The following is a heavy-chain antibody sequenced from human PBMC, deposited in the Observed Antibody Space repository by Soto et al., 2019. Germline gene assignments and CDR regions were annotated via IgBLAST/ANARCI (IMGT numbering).Heavy chain of an antibody. CDR2: INPSGGST. V-gene: IGHV1-46*01. J-gene: IGHJ4*02. CDR1: GYTFTGYY. D-gene: IGHD1-26*01. CDR3: ARVSHIGSYYF. Sequence: ASVKVSCKASGYTFTGYYSNWVRQAPGQGLEWMGIINPSGGSTNYAQKFQGRVTMTRDTSTTTVYMELSSLRSEDTAVYYCARVSHIGSYYFWGQGTLVTVSS.